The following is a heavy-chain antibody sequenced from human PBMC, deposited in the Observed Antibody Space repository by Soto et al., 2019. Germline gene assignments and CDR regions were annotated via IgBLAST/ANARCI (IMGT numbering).Heavy chain of an antibody. Sequence: QVQLVQSGAEVKNPGASVKVSCKASGYTFTRYGIGWARQAPGQGLEWMGWINTDNGNTQYAHNVQGRVTLTPDTATSTAYLELRSLRSNDTAIYYCAMVDVYVTPSPQDVWGQGTTVSVSS. D-gene: IGHD3-16*01. V-gene: IGHV1-18*01. J-gene: IGHJ6*02. CDR2: INTDNGNT. CDR3: AMVDVYVTPSPQDV. CDR1: GYTFTRYG.